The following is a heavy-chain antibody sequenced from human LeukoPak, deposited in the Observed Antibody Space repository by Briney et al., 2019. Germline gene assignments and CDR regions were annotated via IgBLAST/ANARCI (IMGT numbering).Heavy chain of an antibody. CDR1: GFSFSDST. Sequence: GGSLRLSCVAFGFSFSDSTMSWVRQAAGKGLEWVAKMKEDGSDENYVDSVKGRFTISRDNARNSLHLQMKSLRADDTAVYFCARGGAGGGYFPTWGQGILVIVSS. J-gene: IGHJ1*01. V-gene: IGHV3-7*03. CDR3: ARGGAGGGYFPT. CDR2: MKEDGSDE. D-gene: IGHD3-16*01.